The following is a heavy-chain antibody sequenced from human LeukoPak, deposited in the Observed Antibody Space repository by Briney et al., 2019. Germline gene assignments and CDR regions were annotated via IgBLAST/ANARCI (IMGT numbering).Heavy chain of an antibody. CDR1: GGSFSGYY. Sequence: PSETLSLTCAVYGGSFSGYYWSWIRQPPGKGLEWIGEINHSGSTNYNPSLKSRVTISVDTSKNQFSLKLSSVTAADTAVYYCARGQELELRPFDYWGQGTLVTVSS. CDR3: ARGQELELRPFDY. J-gene: IGHJ4*02. V-gene: IGHV4-34*01. CDR2: INHSGST. D-gene: IGHD1-7*01.